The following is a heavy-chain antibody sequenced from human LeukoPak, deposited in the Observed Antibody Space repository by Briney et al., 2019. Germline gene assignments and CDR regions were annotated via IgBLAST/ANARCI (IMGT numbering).Heavy chain of an antibody. V-gene: IGHV1-18*01. CDR3: AKGAATDRLIPPID. Sequence: ASVKVSCKASGYTFTMYGITWVRQAPGQGLEWVGWISPYNGKSNYAQKLQDRVTMTTDISTSTVYLELRSLKSDDTAVYYCAKGAATDRLIPPIDWGQGTLVIVSS. J-gene: IGHJ4*02. CDR1: GYTFTMYG. CDR2: ISPYNGKS. D-gene: IGHD6-25*01.